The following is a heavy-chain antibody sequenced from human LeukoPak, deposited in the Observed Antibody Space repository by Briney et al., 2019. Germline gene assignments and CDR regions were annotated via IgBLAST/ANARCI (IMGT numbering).Heavy chain of an antibody. Sequence: MPGGSLRLSCAASGFTFNTYSVNWVRQAPGKGLEWVSSISSGSSYIFYADSMKGRFTISRDNAKTSLYPQMNSLRAEDTAVYYCARQVGVDDAFDIWGQGTKVTVSS. J-gene: IGHJ3*02. CDR3: ARQVGVDDAFDI. CDR1: GFTFNTYS. D-gene: IGHD1-26*01. CDR2: ISSGSSYI. V-gene: IGHV3-21*01.